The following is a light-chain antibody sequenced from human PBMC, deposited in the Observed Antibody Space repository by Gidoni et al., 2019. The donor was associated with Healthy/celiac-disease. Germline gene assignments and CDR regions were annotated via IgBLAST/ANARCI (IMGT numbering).Light chain of an antibody. CDR3: QQRSNWLGT. J-gene: IGKJ1*01. CDR1: QSVSSY. Sequence: EIVLTQSPATLSLSPGERATLSCRASQSVSSYLAWYQQKPGQAPRLPIYDASNRATGIPARFRGSGSGTDFTLTISSLEPEDFAVYYCQQRSNWLGTFGQGTKVEIK. CDR2: DAS. V-gene: IGKV3-11*01.